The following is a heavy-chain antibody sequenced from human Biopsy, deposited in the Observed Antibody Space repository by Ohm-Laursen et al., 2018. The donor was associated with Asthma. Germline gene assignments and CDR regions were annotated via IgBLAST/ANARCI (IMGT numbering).Heavy chain of an antibody. CDR2: HDHEEGGT. CDR1: GYSLTNLS. Sequence: ASVKVSCKTSGYSLTNLSMHWVRQAPGQGLEWMGGHDHEEGGTANARRFQGRVTMTEDTSTDTAYMELSSLSSDDTAVYYCASDFPKGCVRYTFQFWGQGTLVTVSS. V-gene: IGHV1-24*01. D-gene: IGHD5-18*01. CDR3: ASDFPKGCVRYTFQF. J-gene: IGHJ4*02.